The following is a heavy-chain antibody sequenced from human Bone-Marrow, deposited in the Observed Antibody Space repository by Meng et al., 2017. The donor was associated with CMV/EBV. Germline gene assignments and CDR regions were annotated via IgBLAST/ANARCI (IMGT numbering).Heavy chain of an antibody. CDR2: IRKDGSEI. V-gene: IGHV3-7*01. CDR1: GFTFSDYW. CDR3: ATLTVATTPFDY. D-gene: IGHD5-12*01. Sequence: GESLKISCAASGFTFSDYWMSWVRQAPGKGLEWVANIRKDGSEIHYVDSVKGRFTISRDNAKNALYLQMNSLRVEDTALYYCATLTVATTPFDYWGQGTLVTGSS. J-gene: IGHJ4*02.